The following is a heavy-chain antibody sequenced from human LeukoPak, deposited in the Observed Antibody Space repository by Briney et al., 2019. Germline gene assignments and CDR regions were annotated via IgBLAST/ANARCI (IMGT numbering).Heavy chain of an antibody. CDR3: ARDNYGGNSDWYFDL. V-gene: IGHV4-61*02. Sequence: SETLSLTCTVAGGSISSGSYFWSWLRQPAGKALEWIGRIYSSGSTNYNPSLKSRVTISVDTSKNQFSLKLSSVTAADTAVYYCARDNYGGNSDWYFDLWGRGTLVTVSS. D-gene: IGHD4-23*01. J-gene: IGHJ2*01. CDR1: GGSISSGSYF. CDR2: IYSSGST.